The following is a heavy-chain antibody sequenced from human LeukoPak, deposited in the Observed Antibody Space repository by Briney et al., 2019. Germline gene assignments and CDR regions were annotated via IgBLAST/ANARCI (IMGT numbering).Heavy chain of an antibody. CDR1: GFSFSTTT. Sequence: PGGSLRLSCAASGFSFSTTTMHWVRQAPGKGLEWVSYISSSGSTIYYADSVKGRFTISRDNAKNSLYLQMNSLRAEDTAVYYCARDIPRSNNWFDPWGQGTLVTVSS. J-gene: IGHJ5*02. D-gene: IGHD2-2*02. CDR2: ISSSGSTI. V-gene: IGHV3-48*04. CDR3: ARDIPRSNNWFDP.